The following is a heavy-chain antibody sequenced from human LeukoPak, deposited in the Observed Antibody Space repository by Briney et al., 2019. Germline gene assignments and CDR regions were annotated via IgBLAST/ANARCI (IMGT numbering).Heavy chain of an antibody. CDR1: GGTFSSYA. CDR2: IIPILGIA. V-gene: IGHV1-69*04. Sequence: GASVKVSCKASGGTFSSYAISWVRQAPGQGLEWMGRIIPILGIANYAQKFQGRVTITADKSTSTAYMELSSLRSEDTAVYYCARVDTAMVIDHWGQGTLVTVSS. J-gene: IGHJ4*02. D-gene: IGHD5-18*01. CDR3: ARVDTAMVIDH.